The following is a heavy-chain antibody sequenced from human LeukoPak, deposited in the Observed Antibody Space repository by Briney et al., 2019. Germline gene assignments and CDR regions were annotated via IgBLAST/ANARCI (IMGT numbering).Heavy chain of an antibody. D-gene: IGHD3-10*01. Sequence: ASVKVSCKASGYTFTGYYMHWVRQAPGQGLEWMGWINPNSGGTNYAQKFQGRVTMTRDTSITTAYMELSGLRSDDTAVYYCARVSLWRYDFDYWGQGILATVSS. CDR3: ARVSLWRYDFDY. J-gene: IGHJ4*02. V-gene: IGHV1-2*02. CDR1: GYTFTGYY. CDR2: INPNSGGT.